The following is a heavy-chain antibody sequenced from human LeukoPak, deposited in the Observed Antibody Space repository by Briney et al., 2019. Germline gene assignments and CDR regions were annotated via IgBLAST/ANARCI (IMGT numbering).Heavy chain of an antibody. V-gene: IGHV3-21*06. CDR3: ARALWSGPVYYGMDV. CDR1: GFTFTNYN. J-gene: IGHJ6*02. D-gene: IGHD3-10*01. Sequence: GGSLRLTCAASGFTFTNYNFYWVRRAPGRGLEWVSSISSTSSYIYYADSMKGRFTISRDNAKNSLYLQMNSLRAEDTAVYYCARALWSGPVYYGMDVWGQGTTVTVSS. CDR2: ISSTSSYI.